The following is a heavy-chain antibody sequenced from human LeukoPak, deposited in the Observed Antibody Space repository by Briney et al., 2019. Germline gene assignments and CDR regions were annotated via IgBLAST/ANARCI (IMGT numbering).Heavy chain of an antibody. CDR3: ARSYCSGGSCYADP. V-gene: IGHV1-18*01. J-gene: IGHJ5*02. CDR1: GYTFTNHG. CDR2: ISTYNGNT. Sequence: ASVKVSCKASGYTFTNHGISWVRQAPGQGLEWMGWISTYNGNTNYAQRLQGRVTMTTDTSTTTAYMELRSLRSDDTAVYYCARSYCSGGSCYADPWGQGTPVTVSS. D-gene: IGHD2-15*01.